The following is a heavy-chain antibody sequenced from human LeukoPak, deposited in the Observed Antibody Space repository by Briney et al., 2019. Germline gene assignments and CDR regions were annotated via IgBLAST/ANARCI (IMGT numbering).Heavy chain of an antibody. D-gene: IGHD1-1*01. CDR2: IYPGDSDT. J-gene: IGHJ3*02. V-gene: IGHV5-51*01. CDR1: GYSFTSYW. CDR3: ARHNDQRCNAFDI. Sequence: GESLKISCKGSGYSFTSYWIGWVRQMPGKGLEWMGIIYPGDSDTRYSPSFQGQVTISADKSISTAYLQWSSLKASDTAMYYCARHNDQRCNAFDIWGQGTMVTVSS.